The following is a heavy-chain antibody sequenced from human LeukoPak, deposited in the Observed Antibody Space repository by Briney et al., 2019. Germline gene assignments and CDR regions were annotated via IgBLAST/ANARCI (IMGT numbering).Heavy chain of an antibody. CDR2: ISSSSSYI. CDR3: ARVHCSSTSCYAFDI. Sequence: GGSLRLSCVASGFIVSNSYMSWVRQAPGKGLEWVSSISSSSSYIYYADSVKGRFTISRDNAKNSLYLQMNSLRAEDTAVYYCARVHCSSTSCYAFDIWGQGTMVTVSS. CDR1: GFIVSNSY. D-gene: IGHD2-2*01. V-gene: IGHV3-21*01. J-gene: IGHJ3*02.